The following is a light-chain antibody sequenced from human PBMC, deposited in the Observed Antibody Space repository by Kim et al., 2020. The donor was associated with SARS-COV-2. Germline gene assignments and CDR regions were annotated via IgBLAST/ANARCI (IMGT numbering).Light chain of an antibody. J-gene: IGKJ1*01. V-gene: IGKV1-39*01. CDR3: QQSYSILGT. Sequence: DIQMTQSPSSLSASVGDRVTITCRASQSISTFLNWYQQKPGKAPSLLIYAASSLQGGVPSRFSGSGSGTDFTLTISSLQPEDFATYYCQQSYSILGTFGQGTKVDIK. CDR2: AAS. CDR1: QSISTF.